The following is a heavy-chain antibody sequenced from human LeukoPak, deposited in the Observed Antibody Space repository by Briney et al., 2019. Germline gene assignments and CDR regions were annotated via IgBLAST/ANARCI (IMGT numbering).Heavy chain of an antibody. CDR2: IYPGDSDT. CDR3: ARHWRSGWYVDY. Sequence: GESLNISFRGLGYSFTNYSIGWVGQMPGKGLEWMGIIYPGDSDTRYSPSFQGQVTISADKSISTADLQWSSLKASDTAMYYCARHWRSGWYVDYWGQGTLVTVSS. D-gene: IGHD6-19*01. V-gene: IGHV5-51*01. CDR1: GYSFTNYS. J-gene: IGHJ4*02.